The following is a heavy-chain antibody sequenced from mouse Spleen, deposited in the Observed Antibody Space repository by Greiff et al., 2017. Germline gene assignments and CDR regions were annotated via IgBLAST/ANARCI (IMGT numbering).Heavy chain of an antibody. CDR2: ISSGSSTI. J-gene: IGHJ4*01. Sequence: EVMLVESGGGLVQPGGSRKLSCAASGFTFSSFGMHWVRQAPEKGLEWVAYISSGSSTIYYADTVKGRFTISRDNPKNTLFLQMTSLRSEDTAMYYCARRDYDSYAMDYWGQGTSVTVSS. CDR1: GFTFSSFG. D-gene: IGHD2-4*01. CDR3: ARRDYDSYAMDY. V-gene: IGHV5-17*02.